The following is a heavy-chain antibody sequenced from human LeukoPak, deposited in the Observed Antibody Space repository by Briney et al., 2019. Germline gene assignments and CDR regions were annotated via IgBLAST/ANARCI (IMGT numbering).Heavy chain of an antibody. J-gene: IGHJ3*02. CDR1: GGTSSTYA. V-gene: IGHV1-69*04. CDR2: NIPMFDIL. Sequence: SVKVSCKASGGTSSTYAINWVRQAPGQGLEWMGRNIPMFDILNYAQKFQGRVTITADKSTSTVYMELKSLTSEDTAVYYCAREWTLLYDFWSGSQGDAFDIWGQGTMVTVSS. CDR3: AREWTLLYDFWSGSQGDAFDI. D-gene: IGHD3-3*01.